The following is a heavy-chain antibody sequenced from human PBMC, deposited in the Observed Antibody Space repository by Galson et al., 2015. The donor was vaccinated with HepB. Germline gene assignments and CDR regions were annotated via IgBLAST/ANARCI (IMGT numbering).Heavy chain of an antibody. CDR3: ARARIAVAGFDY. CDR2: INSDGSST. V-gene: IGHV3-74*01. Sequence: SLRLSCAASGFTFSTYCMHWVRQAPGKGLVWVSRINSDGSSTTYADSVKGRFTISRDNAKNTLYLQMNSLRAEDTAVYYCARARIAVAGFDYWGQGTLVTVSS. CDR1: GFTFSTYC. J-gene: IGHJ4*02. D-gene: IGHD6-19*01.